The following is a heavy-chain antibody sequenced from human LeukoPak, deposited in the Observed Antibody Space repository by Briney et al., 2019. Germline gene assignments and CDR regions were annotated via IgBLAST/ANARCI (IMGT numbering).Heavy chain of an antibody. D-gene: IGHD6-19*01. J-gene: IGHJ4*02. V-gene: IGHV3-48*01. Sequence: GGSLRLSCAASGFTFSIYSMNWVRQAPGKGLEWVSYISSSSSTIYYADSVKGRFTISRDNAKNSLYLQMNSLRAEDTAVYYCARDRRGIAVAGTGGFGYWGQGTLVTVSS. CDR2: ISSSSSTI. CDR1: GFTFSIYS. CDR3: ARDRRGIAVAGTGGFGY.